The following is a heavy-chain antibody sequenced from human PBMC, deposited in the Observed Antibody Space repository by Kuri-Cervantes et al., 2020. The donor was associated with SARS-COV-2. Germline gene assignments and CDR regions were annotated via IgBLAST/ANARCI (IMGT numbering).Heavy chain of an antibody. CDR2: FYYRGNP. CDR1: GLSISGYY. Sequence: SETLSLTCTVSGLSISGYYWSWIRQPPGKGLEWIGYFYYRGNPNYNPSLKSRVTISLDTSKHQFSLKLSSVTAADTAVYYCARGGRYCSSTSCLPYYYYYGMDVWGQGTTVTVSS. D-gene: IGHD2-2*01. J-gene: IGHJ6*02. V-gene: IGHV4-59*12. CDR3: ARGGRYCSSTSCLPYYYYYGMDV.